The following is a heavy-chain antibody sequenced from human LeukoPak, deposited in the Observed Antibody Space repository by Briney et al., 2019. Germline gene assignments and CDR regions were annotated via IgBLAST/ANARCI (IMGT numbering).Heavy chain of an antibody. CDR3: ARDGSAIVLMVYAMQLDY. J-gene: IGHJ4*02. CDR2: IRSKANSYAT. D-gene: IGHD2-8*01. CDR1: GFTFSGSA. V-gene: IGHV3-73*01. Sequence: GGSLRLSCAASGFTFSGSAMHWVRQASGKGLEWVGRIRSKANSYATAYAASVKGRFTISRDDSKNTAYLQMNSLRAEDTAVYYCARDGSAIVLMVYAMQLDYWGQGTLVTVSS.